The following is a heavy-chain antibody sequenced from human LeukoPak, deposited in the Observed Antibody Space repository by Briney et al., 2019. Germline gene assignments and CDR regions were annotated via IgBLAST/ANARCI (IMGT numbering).Heavy chain of an antibody. J-gene: IGHJ3*02. V-gene: IGHV4-61*02. Sequence: PSETLSLTCTVSGGSISSGSYYWSWIRQPAGKGLEWIGRIYTSGSTNYNPSLKSRITIPVDTSNNQFSLKLSSVTAADTAVYYCARDLRLGDSSGYYYSAAFDIWGQGTMVTVSS. CDR2: IYTSGST. CDR3: ARDLRLGDSSGYYYSAAFDI. CDR1: GGSISSGSYY. D-gene: IGHD3-22*01.